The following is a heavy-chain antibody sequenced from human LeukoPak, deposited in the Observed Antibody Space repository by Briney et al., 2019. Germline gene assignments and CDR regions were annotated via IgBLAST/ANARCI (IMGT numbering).Heavy chain of an antibody. J-gene: IGHJ4*02. V-gene: IGHV3-33*06. CDR2: IWYDGSHE. D-gene: IGHD6-13*01. Sequence: GMSLRLSCAASGFTFSNFAMHWVRQVPGKGLEWVALIWYDGSHESYADSVKGRFSISRDNSKNTLYLQMNSLRVEDTAVYYCAKERKDIVAAGTDYWGPGTLVTASS. CDR1: GFTFSNFA. CDR3: AKERKDIVAAGTDY.